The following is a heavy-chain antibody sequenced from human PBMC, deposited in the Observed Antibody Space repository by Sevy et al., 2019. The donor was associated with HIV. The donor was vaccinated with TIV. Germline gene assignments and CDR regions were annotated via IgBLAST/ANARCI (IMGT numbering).Heavy chain of an antibody. CDR2: IRSKAYGGTT. Sequence: GGSLRLSCTASGFTFGDYAMSWFRQAPGKGLEWVGFIRSKAYGGTTEDAASVKGRCTITRDDSKSIAYLQMNSLKTEDTAVYYCTRATAARHIDAFDIWGQGTMVTVSS. V-gene: IGHV3-49*03. J-gene: IGHJ3*02. D-gene: IGHD6-6*01. CDR3: TRATAARHIDAFDI. CDR1: GFTFGDYA.